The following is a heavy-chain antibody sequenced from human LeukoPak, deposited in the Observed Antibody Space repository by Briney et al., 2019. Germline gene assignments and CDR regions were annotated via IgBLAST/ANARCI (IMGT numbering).Heavy chain of an antibody. V-gene: IGHV4-34*01. D-gene: IGHD1/OR15-1a*01. CDR1: GGSFSGYY. CDR3: ARPFLEQGSGAFDI. Sequence: SSETLSLTCAVYGGSFSGYYWSWIRQPPGKGLEWIGEINHSGSTNYNPSLKSRVTISVDTSKNQFSLKLSSVTAADTAVYYCARPFLEQGSGAFDIWGQGTMVTVSS. J-gene: IGHJ3*02. CDR2: INHSGST.